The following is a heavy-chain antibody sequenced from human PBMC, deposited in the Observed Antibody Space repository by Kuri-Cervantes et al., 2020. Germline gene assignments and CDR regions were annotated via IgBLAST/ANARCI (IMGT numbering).Heavy chain of an antibody. J-gene: IGHJ5*02. CDR2: IKQDGSEK. D-gene: IGHD2-2*01. CDR1: GFTFSSYW. CDR3: AKDSRPYQLLGWFDP. Sequence: GGSLRLSCAASGFTFSSYWMSWVRQAPGKGLEWVANIKQDGSEKYYVDSVKGRFTISRDNAKNSLYLQMNSLRAEDTALYYCAKDSRPYQLLGWFDPWGQGTLVTVSS. V-gene: IGHV3-7*03.